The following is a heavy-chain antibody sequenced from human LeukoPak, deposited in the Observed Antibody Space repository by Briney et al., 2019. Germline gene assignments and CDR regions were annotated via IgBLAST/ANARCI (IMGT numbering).Heavy chain of an antibody. CDR1: GGSISSGGYY. J-gene: IGHJ6*03. CDR3: ARDPQFNYYYYMDV. CDR2: IYHSGST. Sequence: PSQTLSLTCTVSGGSISSGGYYWSWTRQPPGKGLEWIGYIYHSGSTYYNPSLKSRVTISVDRSKNQFSLKLSSVTAADTAVYYCARDPQFNYYYYMDVWGKGTTVTVSS. V-gene: IGHV4-30-2*01.